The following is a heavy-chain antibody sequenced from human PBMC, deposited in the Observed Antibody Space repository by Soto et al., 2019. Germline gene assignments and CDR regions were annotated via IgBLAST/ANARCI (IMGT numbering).Heavy chain of an antibody. D-gene: IGHD3-22*01. V-gene: IGHV3-74*01. Sequence: GGSLRLSCAASGFTFSSYWMHWVRQAPGKGLVWVSRINSDGSSTSYADSVKGRFTISRDNAKNTLYLQMNSLRAEDTAVYYCARDLSKRSIVVVDNWFDPWGQGTLVTVSS. CDR1: GFTFSSYW. J-gene: IGHJ5*02. CDR2: INSDGSST. CDR3: ARDLSKRSIVVVDNWFDP.